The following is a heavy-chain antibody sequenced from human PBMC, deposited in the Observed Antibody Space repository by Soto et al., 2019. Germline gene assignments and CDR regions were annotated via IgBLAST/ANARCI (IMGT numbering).Heavy chain of an antibody. J-gene: IGHJ6*02. V-gene: IGHV3-15*01. CDR3: SAGYGSGDPPRAYGLDV. CDR2: IKSITDGGPT. CDR1: GVTFSNVW. D-gene: IGHD2-15*01. Sequence: EVQLVESGGDLVKPGGSLRLSCAASGVTFSNVWMNWVRQAPGKGLEWVGRIKSITDGGPTDYAAPVKGRFTISRDDSKNTMYLQMNSLKSEDTAVYYCSAGYGSGDPPRAYGLDVWGQGTTVTVSS.